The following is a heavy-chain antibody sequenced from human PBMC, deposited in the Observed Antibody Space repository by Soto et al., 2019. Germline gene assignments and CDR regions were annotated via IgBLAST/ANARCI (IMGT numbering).Heavy chain of an antibody. J-gene: IGHJ4*02. CDR3: ARANGNYGWGLNDY. V-gene: IGHV1-3*01. CDR1: GYSLPTHT. CDR2: INAANGHT. Sequence: QVLLVQSGAEVKKPGASVRISCKASGYSLPTHTIHWVRQAPGQRLEWMGWINAANGHTKYPQNFPGRATISTDTSANTVYMKLTGLTPDGTAICYCARANGNYGWGLNDYWGQGTLVTVSS. D-gene: IGHD1-7*01.